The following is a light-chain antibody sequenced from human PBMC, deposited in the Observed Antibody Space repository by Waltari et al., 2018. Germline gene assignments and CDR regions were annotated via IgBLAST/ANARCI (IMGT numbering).Light chain of an antibody. Sequence: SYELTQTPSVSVSPGQTARITCSGDALPHKYAYWYQQKPGQAPVVVIYKDTQRPSGIPARFSGSTSGTTVTLTISGVQAEDEADYYCQSADTSGNYVFGPGTKVTVV. CDR2: KDT. J-gene: IGLJ1*01. V-gene: IGLV3-25*03. CDR1: ALPHKY. CDR3: QSADTSGNYV.